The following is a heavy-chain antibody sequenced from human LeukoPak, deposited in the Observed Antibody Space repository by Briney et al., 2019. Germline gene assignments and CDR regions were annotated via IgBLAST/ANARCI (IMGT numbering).Heavy chain of an antibody. CDR3: ATGLSYCGGDCPTFDY. CDR2: IIPIFGTA. CDR1: GGTFSSYA. Sequence: SVKVSCKASGGTFSSYAISWVRQAPGQGLEWMGGIIPIFGTANYAQKFQGRVTMTEDTSTDTAYMELSSLRSEDTAVYYCATGLSYCGGDCPTFDYWGQGTLVTVSS. D-gene: IGHD2-21*02. J-gene: IGHJ4*02. V-gene: IGHV1-69*06.